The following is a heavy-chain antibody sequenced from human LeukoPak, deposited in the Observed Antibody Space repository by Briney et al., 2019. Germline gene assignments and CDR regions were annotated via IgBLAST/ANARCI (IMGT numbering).Heavy chain of an antibody. D-gene: IGHD6-19*01. CDR2: ISGSGGST. J-gene: IGHJ4*02. CDR3: AKSVLPASSGFDY. V-gene: IGHV3-23*01. Sequence: PGGSLRLSCAASGFTFSSYAMSWVRQAPGKGLEWVSVISGSGGSTYFTDSVKGRFTISRDNSKNTLYLQMNSLRAEDTAVYYRAKSVLPASSGFDYWGQGTLVTVSS. CDR1: GFTFSSYA.